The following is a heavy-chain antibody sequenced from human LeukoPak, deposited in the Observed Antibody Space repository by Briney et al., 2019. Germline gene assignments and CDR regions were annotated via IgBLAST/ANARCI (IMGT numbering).Heavy chain of an antibody. CDR3: AKAGSNGWFGDY. CDR1: GGFISNYY. D-gene: IGHD3-10*01. Sequence: SESLSLTCTVSGGFISNYYGKWIRQPPGEGLEWLGYISYHGNTNYSPALKSRLTMSIDTSKNQFSLRLTSVTAADTAVYYCAKAGSNGWFGDYWGQGTLVTVSS. J-gene: IGHJ4*02. CDR2: ISYHGNT. V-gene: IGHV4-59*01.